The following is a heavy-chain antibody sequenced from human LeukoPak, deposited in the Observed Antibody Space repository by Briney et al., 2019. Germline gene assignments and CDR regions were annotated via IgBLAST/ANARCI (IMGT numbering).Heavy chain of an antibody. CDR2: VYTSGST. D-gene: IGHD3-16*01. CDR1: GGSISGYY. CDR3: AKSPSGRGGYNWFDP. J-gene: IGHJ5*02. V-gene: IGHV4-4*07. Sequence: SETLSLTCTVSGGSISGYYWSWIRQPAGKGLEWIGRVYTSGSTNYNPSLKSRVTMSIDTSKNQFSLNLSSVTAADTAVYYCAKSPSGRGGYNWFDPWGQGTLVTVSS.